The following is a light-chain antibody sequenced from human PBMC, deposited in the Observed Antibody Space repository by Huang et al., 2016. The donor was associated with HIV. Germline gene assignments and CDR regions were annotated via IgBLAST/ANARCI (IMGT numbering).Light chain of an antibody. Sequence: EIVMTQSPATLSVSPGERATLSCRASQSVSSNLAWYQQKHGQAPRLLSDGASTRVTGVPARFSGSGSGKEFTLTISSLQSEDFAVYYCQQYDNGPIAFGQGTRLEI. CDR2: GAS. CDR1: QSVSSN. V-gene: IGKV3-15*01. J-gene: IGKJ5*01. CDR3: QQYDNGPIA.